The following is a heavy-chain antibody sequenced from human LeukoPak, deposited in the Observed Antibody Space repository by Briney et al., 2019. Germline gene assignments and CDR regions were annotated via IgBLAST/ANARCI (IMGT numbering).Heavy chain of an antibody. CDR2: FSGSGGST. J-gene: IGHJ1*01. D-gene: IGHD2-15*01. V-gene: IGHV3-23*01. Sequence: GGSLRLSCAASGFTFSSYAMSWVRQAPGKGLEWVSAFSGSGGSTYYADSVNGRFTISRDNSKNTLYLQMNSLRAEDTAVYYCAKDGPLTRGLLDLAEYFQHWGQGTLVTVSS. CDR3: AKDGPLTRGLLDLAEYFQH. CDR1: GFTFSSYA.